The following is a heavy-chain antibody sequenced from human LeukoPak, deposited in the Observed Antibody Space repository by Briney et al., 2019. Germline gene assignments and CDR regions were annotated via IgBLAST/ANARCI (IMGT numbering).Heavy chain of an antibody. J-gene: IGHJ4*02. CDR1: GGSVSSYY. D-gene: IGHD3-22*01. Sequence: KPSETLSLTCTVSGGSVSSYYWTWIRQPPGNGMEWIGYIHYSGTNDYNPSLRSRVTMSVDTSENQFSLRLRPVTAADTAVYYCAKYDTSGYLDYWGQGTLVTVSS. V-gene: IGHV4-59*02. CDR3: AKYDTSGYLDY. CDR2: IHYSGTN.